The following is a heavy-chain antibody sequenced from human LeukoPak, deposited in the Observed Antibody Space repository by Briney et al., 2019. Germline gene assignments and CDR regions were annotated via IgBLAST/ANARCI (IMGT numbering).Heavy chain of an antibody. CDR1: GYPISSGYY. CDR3: ARGTRGLEWLANDAFDI. J-gene: IGHJ3*02. V-gene: IGHV4-38-2*01. CDR2: IYHSGST. Sequence: SETLSLTCAVSGYPISSGYYWGWIRQPPGKGLEWIGSIYHSGSTYYNPSRKSRVTISVDTSKNQFSLKLSSVTAADTAVYYCARGTRGLEWLANDAFDIWGQGTMVTVSS. D-gene: IGHD3-3*01.